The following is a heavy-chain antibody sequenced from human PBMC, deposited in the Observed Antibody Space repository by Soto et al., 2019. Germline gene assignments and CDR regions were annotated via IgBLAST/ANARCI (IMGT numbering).Heavy chain of an antibody. CDR2: ISQSGNT. Sequence: QVQLHQWGAGLLKPSETLSLACSIYSGSFSGYYWSWIRQPPGKGLEWIGEISQSGNTNYSPSLKSRVYISIDTSTKQFSLNLASVSAADTAVYYCARAPKVSGSSQTRPDFWGQGTLVTVSS. D-gene: IGHD6-6*01. CDR3: ARAPKVSGSSQTRPDF. V-gene: IGHV4-34*01. J-gene: IGHJ4*02. CDR1: SGSFSGYY.